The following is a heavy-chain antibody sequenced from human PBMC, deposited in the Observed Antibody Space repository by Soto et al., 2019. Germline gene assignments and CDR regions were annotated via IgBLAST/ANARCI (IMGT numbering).Heavy chain of an antibody. CDR1: GGSISSYY. Sequence: QVQLQESGPGLVKPSETLSLSCTVSGGSISSYYWSWFRQSPGKRMEWIGYVHHSWGSSYNPSLRXXVXXSLDTSKSQSSLKVTSVTATDTAVYYCARQGFGPLHGLVDVWGQGTTVTVSS. V-gene: IGHV4-59*08. CDR3: ARQGFGPLHGLVDV. CDR2: VHHSWGS. D-gene: IGHD3-10*01. J-gene: IGHJ6*02.